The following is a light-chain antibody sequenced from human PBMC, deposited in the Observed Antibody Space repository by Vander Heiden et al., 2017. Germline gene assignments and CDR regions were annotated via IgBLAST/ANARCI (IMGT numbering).Light chain of an antibody. V-gene: IGLV2-8*01. J-gene: IGLJ1*01. CDR1: SSDGGGYNY. CDR2: EVS. Sequence: SPLPLPPSASGSPVQTVTISGTGNSSDGGGYNYVSWYQQHPGKAPKVVIYEVSQRPSGVPDRFSGSKSANTASLTVSGLQAEDEADYYCSSFAGFNNYVFGTGTKVTVL. CDR3: SSFAGFNNYV.